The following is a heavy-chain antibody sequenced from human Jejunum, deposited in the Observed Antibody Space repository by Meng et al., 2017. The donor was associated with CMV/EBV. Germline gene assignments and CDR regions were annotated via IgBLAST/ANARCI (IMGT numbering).Heavy chain of an antibody. V-gene: IGHV3-30*02. CDR1: GFTFSLYG. CDR3: AKRNDHSWFDP. J-gene: IGHJ5*02. D-gene: IGHD1-14*01. CDR2: TSYNGSDA. Sequence: CETSGFTFSLYGMHWVRRTPDRGLEWVASTSYNGSDANYADSVKDRFTISRDNSKNTLYLQMSSLRSEDTAVYYCAKRNDHSWFDPWGQGTLVTVSS.